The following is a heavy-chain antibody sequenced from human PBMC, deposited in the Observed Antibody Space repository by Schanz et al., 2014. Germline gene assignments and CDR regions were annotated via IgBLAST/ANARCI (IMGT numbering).Heavy chain of an antibody. D-gene: IGHD5-12*01. CDR1: GFTFGDYA. CDR3: ARKVVATIGGYYDN. J-gene: IGHJ4*02. CDR2: ISSGGGST. Sequence: EVQLLESGGGLVQPGGSLRLSCAASGFTFGDYAMTWVRQAPGKGLEWVSSISSGGGSTYYADSVRGRFTISRDNAENTLFLQMNSLRAEDTAVYYCARKVVATIGGYYDNWGQGTLVIVSS. V-gene: IGHV3-23*01.